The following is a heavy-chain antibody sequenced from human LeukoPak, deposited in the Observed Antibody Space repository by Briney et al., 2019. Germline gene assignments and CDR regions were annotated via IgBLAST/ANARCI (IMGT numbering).Heavy chain of an antibody. CDR3: ARGIRFLESDY. CDR1: GGSISSGDYY. V-gene: IGHV4-30-4*08. J-gene: IGHJ4*02. D-gene: IGHD3-3*01. Sequence: SETLSLTCTVSGGSISSGDYYWSWIRQPPGKGLEWIGYIYYSGSTYYNPSLKSRVTISVDTSKNQFSLKLSSVTAADTAVYYCARGIRFLESDYWGQGTLVTVSS. CDR2: IYYSGST.